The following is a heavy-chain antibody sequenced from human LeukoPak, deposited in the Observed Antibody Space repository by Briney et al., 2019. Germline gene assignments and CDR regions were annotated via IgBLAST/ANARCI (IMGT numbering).Heavy chain of an antibody. J-gene: IGHJ4*02. CDR3: ALTLSVYFDY. Sequence: SVKVSCKASGGTFSNYAISWVRQAPGQGLEWMGRIIPIFGTPNYAQRFQGRVSITTDESTSTAYMELSSLRSEDTAVYYCALTLSVYFDYWGQGTLVTVSS. CDR1: GGTFSNYA. CDR2: IIPIFGTP. V-gene: IGHV1-69*05. D-gene: IGHD3-16*01.